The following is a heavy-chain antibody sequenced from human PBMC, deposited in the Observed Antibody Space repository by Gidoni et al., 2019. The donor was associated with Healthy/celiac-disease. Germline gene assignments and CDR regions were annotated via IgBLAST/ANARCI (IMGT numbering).Heavy chain of an antibody. Sequence: QVQLQQSGPGLVKPSQTLSLTCAISGDSVSSNSAAWNWIRQSPSRGLEWLGRTYYRSKWYNDYAVSVKSRITINPDTSKNQFSLQLNSVTPEDTAVYYCARGWGGTRIQLWSDSFDYWGQGTLVTVSS. V-gene: IGHV6-1*01. J-gene: IGHJ4*02. CDR1: GDSVSSNSAA. CDR2: TYYRSKWYN. D-gene: IGHD5-18*01. CDR3: ARGWGGTRIQLWSDSFDY.